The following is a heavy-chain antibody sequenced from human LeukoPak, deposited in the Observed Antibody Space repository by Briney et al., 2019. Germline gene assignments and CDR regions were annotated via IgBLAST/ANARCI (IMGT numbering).Heavy chain of an antibody. D-gene: IGHD3-16*01. CDR1: GFTFSSYS. CDR3: ARAGDLRLGNWFDP. V-gene: IGHV3-21*01. J-gene: IGHJ5*02. Sequence: GGSLRLSCAASGFTFSSYSMNWVRQAPGKGLGWVSSISSSSSYIYYADSVKGRFTISRDNAKNSLYLQMNSLRAEDTAVYYCARAGDLRLGNWFDPWGQGTLVTVSS. CDR2: ISSSSSYI.